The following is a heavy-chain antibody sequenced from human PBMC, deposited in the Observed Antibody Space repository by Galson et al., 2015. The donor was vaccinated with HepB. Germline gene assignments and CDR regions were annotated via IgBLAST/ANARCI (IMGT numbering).Heavy chain of an antibody. V-gene: IGHV3-23*01. D-gene: IGHD2-15*01. CDR1: GFSFTRYA. CDR2: ITSSGGNS. CDR3: AKDGIMVASNPYHFHY. J-gene: IGHJ4*02. Sequence: SLRLSCAASGFSFTRYAMTWVRQAPGKGLEWVSSITSSGGNSYYTDSVKGRFTVSRDNSKNTLLLQLNSLRAEETAMYFCAKDGIMVASNPYHFHYWGQGTLVTVSS.